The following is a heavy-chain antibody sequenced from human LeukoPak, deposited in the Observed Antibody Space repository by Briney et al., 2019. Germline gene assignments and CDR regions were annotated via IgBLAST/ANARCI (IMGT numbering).Heavy chain of an antibody. D-gene: IGHD6-13*01. J-gene: IGHJ4*02. CDR2: ISGSDGST. V-gene: IGHV3-23*01. CDR1: GFTFSSYA. Sequence: GGSLRLSCAASGFTFSSYAMSWVRQAPGKGLEWVSTISGSDGSTYYADSVKGRFTISRDNSKNTLYLQMNSLRAEDTAVYYCAKVAVKYSSSWYDYWGQGTLVTVSS. CDR3: AKVAVKYSSSWYDY.